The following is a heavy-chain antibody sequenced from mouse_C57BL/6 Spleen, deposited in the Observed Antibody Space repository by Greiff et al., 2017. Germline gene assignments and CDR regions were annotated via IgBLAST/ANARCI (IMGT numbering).Heavy chain of an antibody. J-gene: IGHJ4*01. CDR3: ARLAGTLYAMDY. CDR2: IDPSDSET. Sequence: VQLKQPGAELVRPGSSVKLSCKASGYTFTSYWMHWVKQRPIQGLEWIGNIDPSDSETHYNQKFKDKATLTVDKSSSTAYMQLSSLTSEDSAVYYCARLAGTLYAMDYWGQGTSVTVSS. D-gene: IGHD4-1*01. CDR1: GYTFTSYW. V-gene: IGHV1-52*01.